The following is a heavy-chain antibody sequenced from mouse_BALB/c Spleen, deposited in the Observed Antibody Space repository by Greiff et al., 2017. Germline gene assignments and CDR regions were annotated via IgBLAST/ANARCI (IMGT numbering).Heavy chain of an antibody. Sequence: EVQRVESGGGLVQPGGSLRLSCATSGFTFTDYYMSWVRQPPGKALEWLGFIRNKANGYTTEYSASVKGRFTISRDNSQSILYLQMNTLRAEDSATYYCARGLRRYYFDYWGQGTTLTVSS. J-gene: IGHJ2*01. CDR3: ARGLRRYYFDY. V-gene: IGHV7-3*02. CDR1: GFTFTDYY. CDR2: IRNKANGYTT. D-gene: IGHD2-4*01.